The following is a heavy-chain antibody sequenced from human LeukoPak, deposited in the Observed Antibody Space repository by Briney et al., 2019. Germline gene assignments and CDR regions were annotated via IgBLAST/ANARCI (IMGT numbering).Heavy chain of an antibody. Sequence: GGSLRLSCAASGFTFSDYYMSWIRQAPGKGLEWVSYISSSGSTIYYAESVKGRFTISRDNAKDSLYLQMNSLRAEDTAVYYCASRRSRDYYYYMNVWGKGTTVTISS. CDR3: ASRRSRDYYYYMNV. CDR1: GFTFSDYY. V-gene: IGHV3-11*04. J-gene: IGHJ6*03. D-gene: IGHD3-10*01. CDR2: ISSSGSTI.